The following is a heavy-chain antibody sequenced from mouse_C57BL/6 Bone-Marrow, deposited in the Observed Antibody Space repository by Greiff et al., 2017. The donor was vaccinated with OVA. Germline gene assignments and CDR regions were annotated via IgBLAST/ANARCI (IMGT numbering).Heavy chain of an antibody. CDR3: ANSYYFDY. J-gene: IGHJ2*01. V-gene: IGHV1-69*01. CDR2: IDPSDSYT. CDR1: GYTFTSYW. Sequence: QVQLQQPGAELVMPGASVKLSCKASGYTFTSYWMHWVKQRPGQGLEWIGEIDPSDSYTNYNQKFKGKSTLTVDKSSSTAYMQLSSLTSEDSAVYYCANSYYFDYWGQGTTLTVSS.